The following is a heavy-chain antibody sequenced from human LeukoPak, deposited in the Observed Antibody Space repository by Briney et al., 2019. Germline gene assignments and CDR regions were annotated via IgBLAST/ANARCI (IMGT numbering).Heavy chain of an antibody. CDR2: IRGSGTYI. J-gene: IGHJ6*02. CDR1: GFIFNDYT. CDR3: ATSYSTFYYYGLDV. D-gene: IGHD4-11*01. V-gene: IGHV3-21*01. Sequence: GGSLRLSYAASGFIFNDYTMNWVRQAPGKGLEWVSSIRGSGTYIYYADSVKGRFTISSDNARNSLYLQMNNLRAEDTAVYYCATSYSTFYYYGLDVWGQGTTVTVSS.